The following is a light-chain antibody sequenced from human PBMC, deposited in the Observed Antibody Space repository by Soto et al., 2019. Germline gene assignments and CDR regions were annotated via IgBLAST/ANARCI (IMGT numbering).Light chain of an antibody. J-gene: IGKJ1*01. V-gene: IGKV1-39*01. Sequence: QMTQSPSSLSASVGDRVTITCRTSQTISTYLNWYLQKPGEAPKLLIYRASTLQSGGPSRFSGSGSESEFSLTIGGLQLEDFGTYFCQQSFTMGTFGPGTQVQIK. CDR2: RAS. CDR1: QTISTY. CDR3: QQSFTMGT.